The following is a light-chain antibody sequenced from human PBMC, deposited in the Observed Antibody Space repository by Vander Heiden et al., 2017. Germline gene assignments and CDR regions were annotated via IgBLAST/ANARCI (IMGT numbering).Light chain of an antibody. V-gene: IGKV3-15*01. CDR2: GAS. J-gene: IGKJ2*01. CDR3: QQYNNWPPENT. CDR1: QSVSGY. Sequence: EIVMTQSPATLSVSPGDRATLSCTASQSVSGYLAWYQQRPGQAPRLLIYGASTRATGIPARFSGSGSGTEFTLTISSLQSEDFAVYYCQQYNNWPPENTFGQGTKLEIK.